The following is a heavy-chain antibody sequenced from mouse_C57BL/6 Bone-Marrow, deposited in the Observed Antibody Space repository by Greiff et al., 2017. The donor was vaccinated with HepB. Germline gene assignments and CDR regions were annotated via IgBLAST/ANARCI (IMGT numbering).Heavy chain of an antibody. V-gene: IGHV6-3*01. CDR3: LHYGSSYKYFDV. Sequence: EVKVEESGGGLVQPGGSMKLSCVASGFTFSNYWMNWVRQSPEKGLEWVAQIRLKSDNYATHYAESVKGRFTISRADSKSSVYLQMNNLRAEDTGIYYCLHYGSSYKYFDVWGTETTVTVSS. CDR1: GFTFSNYW. D-gene: IGHD1-1*01. CDR2: IRLKSDNYAT. J-gene: IGHJ1*03.